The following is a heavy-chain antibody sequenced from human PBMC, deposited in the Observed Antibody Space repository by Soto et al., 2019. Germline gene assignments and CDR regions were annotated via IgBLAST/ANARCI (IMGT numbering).Heavy chain of an antibody. V-gene: IGHV3-23*01. J-gene: IGHJ4*02. Sequence: GGSLRLSCTVSGFPFSTHALSWVRHIPGRGLEWVSSIFATGAVTYYADSVKGRFTVSRDNSKDTLYLQMNGLRAEDTALYYCAKMGHFSTSLYYFDFWGQGTQVTVSS. D-gene: IGHD2-2*01. CDR3: AKMGHFSTSLYYFDF. CDR2: IFATGAVT. CDR1: GFPFSTHA.